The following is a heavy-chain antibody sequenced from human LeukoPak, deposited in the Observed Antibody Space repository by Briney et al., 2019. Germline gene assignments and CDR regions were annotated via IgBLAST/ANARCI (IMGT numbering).Heavy chain of an antibody. CDR3: ARGSSFDGYCAPGACQAGYYDM. Sequence: SETLSLTCAVYGDSFSRYLWNWVRQPPGKPLEYLGEIDRWRKTNYNPSLKTRLILSVDKSKNQFSLTLTSVTAADTAVYFCARGSSFDGYCAPGACQAGYYDMWGQGTPVSVSS. J-gene: IGHJ4*02. V-gene: IGHV4-34*01. CDR1: GDSFSRYL. D-gene: IGHD2-2*03. CDR2: IDRWRKT.